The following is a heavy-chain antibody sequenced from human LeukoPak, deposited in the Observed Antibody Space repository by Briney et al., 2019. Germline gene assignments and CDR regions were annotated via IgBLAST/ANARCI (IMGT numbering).Heavy chain of an antibody. D-gene: IGHD5-12*01. CDR3: ARGTAYGGYVNY. V-gene: IGHV1-3*01. CDR2: INAGNGNT. CDR1: GYTFTNYL. J-gene: IGHJ4*02. Sequence: GASVKVSCKASGYTFTNYLMHWVRQAPGQRLEWMGWINAGNGNTKYSQNFQDRVTITRDISANTAYMELSSLRSEDTAVYYCARGTAYGGYVNYWGQGTLVTVSS.